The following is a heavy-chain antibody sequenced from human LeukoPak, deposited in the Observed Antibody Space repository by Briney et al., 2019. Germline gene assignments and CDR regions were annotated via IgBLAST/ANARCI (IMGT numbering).Heavy chain of an antibody. J-gene: IGHJ5*02. CDR1: GYTFTSYY. CDR2: INPSGGST. D-gene: IGHD2-15*01. Sequence: ASVKVSCKASGYTFTSYYMHWVRQAPGQGLEWMGIINPSGGSTSYAQKFQGRVTMTRDTSTSTVYMELSSLRSEDTAVYYCARETPDTIYCSGGSCYSGSLFDPWGQGTLVTVSS. V-gene: IGHV1-46*01. CDR3: ARETPDTIYCSGGSCYSGSLFDP.